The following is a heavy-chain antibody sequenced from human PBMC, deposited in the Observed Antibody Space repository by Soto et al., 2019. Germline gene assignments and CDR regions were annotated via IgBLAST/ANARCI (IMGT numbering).Heavy chain of an antibody. J-gene: IGHJ4*02. CDR1: GFTFSGSA. CDR2: IRSKTNNYAT. Sequence: GGSLRLSCATSGFTFSGSAMHWVRQASGKGLEWVGRIRSKTNNYATAYAASVKGRFTISRDDSENISYLQMNSLKTEDTAVYYCGRNWNGLDYWGQGTLVTVSS. CDR3: GRNWNGLDY. D-gene: IGHD1-1*01. V-gene: IGHV3-73*01.